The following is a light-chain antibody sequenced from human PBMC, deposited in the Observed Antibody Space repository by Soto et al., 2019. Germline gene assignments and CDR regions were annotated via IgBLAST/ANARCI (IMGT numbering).Light chain of an antibody. CDR1: SSDVGGYNY. J-gene: IGLJ2*01. V-gene: IGLV2-14*01. CDR2: DVS. CDR3: SSYTSSSPVV. Sequence: QSALTQPASVSGSPGQSITISCTGTSSDVGGYNYVSWYQQHPGKAPKLMIYDVSNRPSGVSNRFSGSKSGNTASLTISGLQAEDGGDYYCSSYTSSSPVVFGGGTKLPVL.